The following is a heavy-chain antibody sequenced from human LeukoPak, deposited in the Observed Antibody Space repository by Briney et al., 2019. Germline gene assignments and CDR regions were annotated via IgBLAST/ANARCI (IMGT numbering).Heavy chain of an antibody. CDR3: ARAASYYYYYGMDV. Sequence: SETLSLTCAVYSGSFSGYYWSWIRQPPGKGLEWIGEINHSGSTNYNPSLKSRVTISVDTSKNQFSLKLSSVTAADTAVYYCARAASYYYYYGMDVWGQGTTVTVSS. J-gene: IGHJ6*02. CDR2: INHSGST. D-gene: IGHD2-2*01. V-gene: IGHV4-34*01. CDR1: SGSFSGYY.